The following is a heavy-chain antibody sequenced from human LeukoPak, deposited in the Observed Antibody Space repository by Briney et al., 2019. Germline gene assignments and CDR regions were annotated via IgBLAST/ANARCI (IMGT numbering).Heavy chain of an antibody. CDR3: AHLTTSAYYYDY. CDR1: GFSVSSSGVA. CDR2: RYWNDDD. D-gene: IGHD1-1*01. J-gene: IGHJ4*02. Sequence: SGPTLVNPTETLTLTCTCSGFSVSSSGVAVGWIRQPPGKALEWLGHRYWNDDDRYSTSLRSRLTITRDTSENQVVLTMTNMDPVDTATYYCAHLTTSAYYYDYWGQGTLVTVSS. V-gene: IGHV2-5*01.